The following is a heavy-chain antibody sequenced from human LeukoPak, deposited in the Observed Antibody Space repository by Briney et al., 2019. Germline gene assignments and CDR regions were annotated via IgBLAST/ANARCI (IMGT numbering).Heavy chain of an antibody. Sequence: KPSETLSLICTVSGSSISSYYWSWIRQPPGKGLEWIGYIYYSGSTNYNPSLKSRVTMSVDTSKNQFSLKLSSVTAADTAVYYCARGSGWYESDYWGQGTLVTVSS. CDR1: GSSISSYY. CDR2: IYYSGST. CDR3: ARGSGWYESDY. D-gene: IGHD6-19*01. V-gene: IGHV4-59*01. J-gene: IGHJ4*02.